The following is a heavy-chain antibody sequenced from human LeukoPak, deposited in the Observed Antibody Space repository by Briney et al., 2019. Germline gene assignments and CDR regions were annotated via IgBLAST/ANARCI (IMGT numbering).Heavy chain of an antibody. CDR2: ISGSGGST. J-gene: IGHJ4*02. D-gene: IGHD1-26*01. V-gene: IGHV3-23*01. CDR3: AKGGNSGSYYYHPFDY. CDR1: GFTFSSYA. Sequence: PGGSLRLSCAASGFTFSSYAMSWVRQAPGKGLEWVSAISGSGGSTYYADSVKGRFTISRDNSKNTLYLQMNSLRAEDTAVYYCAKGGNSGSYYYHPFDYWGQGTLVTVSS.